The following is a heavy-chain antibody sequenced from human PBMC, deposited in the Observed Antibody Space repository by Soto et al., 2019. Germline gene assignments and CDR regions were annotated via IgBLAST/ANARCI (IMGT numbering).Heavy chain of an antibody. CDR2: INPNSGGT. CDR3: ERDSETMAKTDYYYYGMEV. J-gene: IGHJ6*02. Sequence: ASVKVSCKASGYTFTGYYMHWVRQAPGQGLERMGWINPNSGGTNYAQKFQGRVTMTRDTSISTAYMELSRLRSDDTAVYYCERDSETMAKTDYYYYGMEVWGQETTVTSP. D-gene: IGHD5-12*01. V-gene: IGHV1-2*02. CDR1: GYTFTGYY.